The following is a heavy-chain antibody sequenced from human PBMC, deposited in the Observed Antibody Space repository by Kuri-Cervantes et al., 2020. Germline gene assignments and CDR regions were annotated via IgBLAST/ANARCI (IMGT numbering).Heavy chain of an antibody. CDR3: ARDTYSSGWYFSGY. Sequence: GGSLRLSCKASGYTFTSYGISWVRQAPGQGLEWMGWISAYNGNTNYAQKLQGRVTMTTDTSTSTAYMELRSLRSDDTAVYYCARDTYSSGWYFSGYWGQGTLVTVSS. J-gene: IGHJ4*02. CDR1: GYTFTSYG. V-gene: IGHV1-18*01. CDR2: ISAYNGNT. D-gene: IGHD6-19*01.